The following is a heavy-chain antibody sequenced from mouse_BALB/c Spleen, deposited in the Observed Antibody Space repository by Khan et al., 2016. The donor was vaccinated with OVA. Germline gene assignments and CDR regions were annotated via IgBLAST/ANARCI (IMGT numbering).Heavy chain of an antibody. J-gene: IGHJ3*01. D-gene: IGHD3-3*01. Sequence: EVQLQESGPGLVKPSQSLSLTCTVSGYSITSDYAWNWIRQFPGNKLEWVGYITYSGSTSDTPSLKSRISITRDTSKNQFFLHLNSVTTEDTATYYCTRGRAYWGQGTLVTVSA. CDR1: GYSITSDYA. CDR3: TRGRAY. V-gene: IGHV3-2*02. CDR2: ITYSGST.